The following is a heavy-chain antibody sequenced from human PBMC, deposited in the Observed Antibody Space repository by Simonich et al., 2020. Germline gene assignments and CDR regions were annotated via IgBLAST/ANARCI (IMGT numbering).Heavy chain of an antibody. Sequence: QVQLVQSGAEVKKTGASVKVSCKASGYTLTSYDINWVRQDTGQGLEWMWWRNPNSGNTGYAQKFQGRVTITRNTSISTAYMELSSLRSEDTAVYYCARTYSGSYYYFDYWGQGTLVTVSS. CDR1: GYTLTSYD. D-gene: IGHD1-26*01. CDR2: RNPNSGNT. V-gene: IGHV1-8*03. CDR3: ARTYSGSYYYFDY. J-gene: IGHJ4*02.